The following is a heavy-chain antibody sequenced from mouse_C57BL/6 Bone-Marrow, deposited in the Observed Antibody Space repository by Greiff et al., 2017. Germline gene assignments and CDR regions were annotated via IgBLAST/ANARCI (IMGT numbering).Heavy chain of an antibody. V-gene: IGHV5-9-1*02. CDR1: GFTFSSYA. J-gene: IGHJ3*01. CDR3: TRERIRYDYDAWFAY. Sequence: DVKLVESGEGLVKPGGSLKLSCAASGFTFSSYAMSWVRQTPEKRPEWVAYISSGGDYIYYADTVKGRFTISRDNARNTLYLQMSSLKSEDTAMYYCTRERIRYDYDAWFAYWGQGTLVTVSA. CDR2: ISSGGDYI. D-gene: IGHD2-4*01.